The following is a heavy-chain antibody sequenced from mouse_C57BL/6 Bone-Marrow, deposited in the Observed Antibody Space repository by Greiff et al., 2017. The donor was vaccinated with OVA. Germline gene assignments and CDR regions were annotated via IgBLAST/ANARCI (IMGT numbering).Heavy chain of an antibody. CDR1: GYTFTSYG. Sequence: QVQLQQSGAELARPGASVKLSCKASGYTFTSYGISWVKQRTGQGLEWIGEIYPRSGNTYYNEKFKGKATLTADKSSSTAYMELRSLTSEDSAVYFCARFYYGNPFAYWGQGTLVTVSA. CDR3: ARFYYGNPFAY. J-gene: IGHJ3*01. V-gene: IGHV1-81*01. CDR2: IYPRSGNT. D-gene: IGHD2-1*01.